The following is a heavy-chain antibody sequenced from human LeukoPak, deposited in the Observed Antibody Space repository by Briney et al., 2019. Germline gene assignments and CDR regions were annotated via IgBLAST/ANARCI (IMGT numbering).Heavy chain of an antibody. J-gene: IGHJ3*02. CDR2: IKQDGSEK. Sequence: GGSLRLSCAASGFTFSSYWMSWVRQAPGKGLEWVANIKQDGSEKYYVDSVKGRFTISRDNAKNSLYLQMNSLRTEDTAVYYCAKYYYDSSGYYRSDDAFDIWGQGTMVTVSS. CDR1: GFTFSSYW. CDR3: AKYYYDSSGYYRSDDAFDI. D-gene: IGHD3-22*01. V-gene: IGHV3-7*01.